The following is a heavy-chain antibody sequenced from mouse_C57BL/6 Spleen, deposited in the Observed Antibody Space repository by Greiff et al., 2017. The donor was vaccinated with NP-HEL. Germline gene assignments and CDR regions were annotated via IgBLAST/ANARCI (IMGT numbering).Heavy chain of an antibody. CDR1: GYAFSSSW. V-gene: IGHV1-82*01. CDR2: IYPGDGDT. J-gene: IGHJ2*01. CDR3: ARDDGYSFLCY. Sequence: QVQLKESGPELVKPGASVKISCKASGYAFSSSWMNWVKQRPGKGLEWIGRIYPGDGDTNYNGKFKGKATLTADKSSSTAYMQLSSLTSEDSAVYFCARDDGYSFLCYWGQGTTLTVSS. D-gene: IGHD2-3*01.